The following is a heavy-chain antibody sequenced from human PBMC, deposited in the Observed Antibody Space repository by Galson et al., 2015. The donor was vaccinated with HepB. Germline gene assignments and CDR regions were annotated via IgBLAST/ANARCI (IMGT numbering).Heavy chain of an antibody. Sequence: SLRLSCAASEFTVSGNYMSWVRQAPGRGLEWVSVIYSGGTTHYADSVKGRFAISRDSSKNTVYLQMNSLRVEDTAVYYCASSIVAVTHPLKYWGQEPLVTVSS. CDR2: IYSGGTT. CDR3: ASSIVAVTHPLKY. J-gene: IGHJ4*01. V-gene: IGHV3-53*01. D-gene: IGHD1-26*01. CDR1: EFTVSGNY.